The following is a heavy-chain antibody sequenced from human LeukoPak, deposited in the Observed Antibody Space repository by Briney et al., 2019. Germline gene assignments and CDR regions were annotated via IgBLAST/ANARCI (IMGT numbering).Heavy chain of an antibody. CDR1: GGSISSYY. CDR2: IYYSGST. V-gene: IGHV4-59*01. J-gene: IGHJ3*02. D-gene: IGHD3-10*01. CDR3: ARVRGIWFGDLRGAFDI. Sequence: SETLSLTCTVSGGSISSYYWSWIRQPPGKGLEWIGYIYYSGSTNYNPSLKSRVTISVDTSKNQFSLKLSSVTAADTAVYYCARVRGIWFGDLRGAFDIWGQGTMVTVSS.